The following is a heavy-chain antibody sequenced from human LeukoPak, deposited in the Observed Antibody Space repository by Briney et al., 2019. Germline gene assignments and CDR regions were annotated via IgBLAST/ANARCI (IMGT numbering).Heavy chain of an antibody. D-gene: IGHD3-22*01. J-gene: IGHJ4*02. CDR1: GGSFSGYY. V-gene: IGHV4-34*01. Sequence: PSETLSLTCAVYGGSFSGYYWSWIRQPPGKGLEWIGEINHSGSTNYNPSLKSRVTISVDTSKNQFSLRLSSVTAADTAVYDCARDPYYYDSSGYYYDYWGQGTLVTVSS. CDR2: INHSGST. CDR3: ARDPYYYDSSGYYYDY.